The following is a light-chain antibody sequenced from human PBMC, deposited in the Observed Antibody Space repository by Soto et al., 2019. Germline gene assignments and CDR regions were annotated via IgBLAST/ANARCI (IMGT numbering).Light chain of an antibody. CDR1: TLGSKF. V-gene: IGLV3-1*01. CDR3: QAWDSGTVV. Sequence: SYELTQPPSVSVSPGQTANITCSGNTLGSKFVFWYQQKAGQSPMVVIYEDTKRPSGIPERFSGSNSANTATLTISGTQAMDEADFYCQAWDSGTVVFGGGTKLTVL. J-gene: IGLJ2*01. CDR2: EDT.